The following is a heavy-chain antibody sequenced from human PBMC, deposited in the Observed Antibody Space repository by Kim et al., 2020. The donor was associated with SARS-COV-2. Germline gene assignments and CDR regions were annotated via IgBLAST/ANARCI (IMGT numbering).Heavy chain of an antibody. V-gene: IGHV1-18*04. Sequence: ASVKVSCKASGYTFTSYGISWVRQAPGQGLEWMGWISANNGNTDYAQRLQGRVTMTTDTSTSTAYMELSSLRSDDTAVYYCARVVRGVIPYYYYGMDVLGQGTTVTVS. CDR3: ARVVRGVIPYYYYGMDV. CDR1: GYTFTSYG. D-gene: IGHD3-10*02. J-gene: IGHJ6*02. CDR2: ISANNGNT.